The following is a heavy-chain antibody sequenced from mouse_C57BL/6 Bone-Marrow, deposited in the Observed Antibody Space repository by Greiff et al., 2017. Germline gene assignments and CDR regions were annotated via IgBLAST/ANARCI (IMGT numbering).Heavy chain of an antibody. CDR2: INPYNGGT. D-gene: IGHD2-5*01. V-gene: IGHV1-19*01. Sequence: EVQLQQSGPVLVKPGASVKMSCKASGYTFTDYYMNWVKQSHGKSLEWIGVINPYNGGTSYNQKFKGKATLTVDKSSSTAYMELNSLTSEDSAVYYCARPAYYSNPFDYWGQGTTLTVSS. CDR3: ARPAYYSNPFDY. J-gene: IGHJ2*01. CDR1: GYTFTDYY.